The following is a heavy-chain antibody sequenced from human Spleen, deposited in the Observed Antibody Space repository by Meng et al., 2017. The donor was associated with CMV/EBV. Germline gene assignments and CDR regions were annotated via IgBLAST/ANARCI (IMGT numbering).Heavy chain of an antibody. CDR3: ARNGHYSLDS. D-gene: IGHD3-22*01. J-gene: IGHJ4*02. Sequence: LTCSVSGGSFSIDYWWSWVRQTPGKGLQWLGELHHSGTTTYNPSLNSRVTFSLDKSKNEFSLKLTSVTIADTAVYYCARNGHYSLDSWSQGTLVTVSS. V-gene: IGHV4-4*02. CDR2: LHHSGTT. CDR1: GGSFSIDYW.